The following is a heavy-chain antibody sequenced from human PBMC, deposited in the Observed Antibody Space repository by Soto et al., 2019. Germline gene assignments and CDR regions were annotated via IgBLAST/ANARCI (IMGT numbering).Heavy chain of an antibody. CDR1: GGTFSSYA. CDR2: IIPIFGTA. V-gene: IGHV1-69*06. J-gene: IGHJ4*02. D-gene: IGHD3-22*01. CDR3: ARGTDYDSSGYYLLPFDY. Sequence: QVQLVQSGAEVKKPGSSVKVSCKASGGTFSSYAISWVRQAPGQGLEWMGGIIPIFGTANYAQKFQGSVTITADKSTSTAYMELSSLRSEDTAVYYCARGTDYDSSGYYLLPFDYWGQGTLVTVSS.